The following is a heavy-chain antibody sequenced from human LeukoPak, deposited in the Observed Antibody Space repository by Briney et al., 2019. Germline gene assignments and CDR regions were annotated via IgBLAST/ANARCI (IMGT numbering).Heavy chain of an antibody. D-gene: IGHD5-18*01. CDR1: GFSLSTRGVG. V-gene: IGHV2-5*02. Sequence: SGPTLVKPTQTLTLTCTFSGFSLSTRGVGVGWIRQPPGKALEWLALIYWDDDKRYSPSLKSRLTITKDTSKDQVVLTMTNMDPVDTATYYCAHHGILGYYFDYWGQGTLVTVSS. CDR2: IYWDDDK. J-gene: IGHJ4*02. CDR3: AHHGILGYYFDY.